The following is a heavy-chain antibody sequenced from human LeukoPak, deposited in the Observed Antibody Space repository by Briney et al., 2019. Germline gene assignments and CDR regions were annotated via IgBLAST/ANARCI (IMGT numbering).Heavy chain of an antibody. CDR3: ARGGFEVAGTGFWFDP. J-gene: IGHJ5*02. D-gene: IGHD6-19*01. Sequence: SETLSLTCTVSGASISSSSYYWGWIRQPPGKGLEWIGSIYYSGTTYKNPSLKSRVTISVDTSKNQFSLKLSSVTAADTAVYYCARGGFEVAGTGFWFDPWGQGTLVTVSS. CDR2: IYYSGTT. V-gene: IGHV4-39*07. CDR1: GASISSSSYY.